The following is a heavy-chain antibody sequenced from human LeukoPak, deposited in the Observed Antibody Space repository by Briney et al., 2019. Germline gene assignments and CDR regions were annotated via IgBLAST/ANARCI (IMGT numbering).Heavy chain of an antibody. D-gene: IGHD5-24*01. J-gene: IGHJ3*02. CDR1: GGSISSSSYY. Sequence: PSETLSLTCTVSGGSISSSSYYWGWIRQPPGKGLEWIGSIYYSGSTYYNPSLKSRVTISVDTSKNQFSLKLSSVTAADTAVYYCARVRRTDGGYNYLAFDIWGQGTMVTVSS. CDR3: ARVRRTDGGYNYLAFDI. V-gene: IGHV4-39*07. CDR2: IYYSGST.